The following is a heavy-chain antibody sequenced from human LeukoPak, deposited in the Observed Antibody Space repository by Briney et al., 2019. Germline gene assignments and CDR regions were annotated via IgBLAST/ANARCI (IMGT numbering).Heavy chain of an antibody. CDR1: GFTFSSYW. Sequence: GGSLRLSCAASGFTFSSYWMSWVRQAPGKGLEWVANIKHDGTEKYYVDSVKGRFTLSRDNAKNSLFLQMNSLRAEDTAVYYCARGSYYDSSGYYFWGQGTLVTVSS. CDR2: IKHDGTEK. D-gene: IGHD3-22*01. CDR3: ARGSYYDSSGYYF. V-gene: IGHV3-7*02. J-gene: IGHJ4*02.